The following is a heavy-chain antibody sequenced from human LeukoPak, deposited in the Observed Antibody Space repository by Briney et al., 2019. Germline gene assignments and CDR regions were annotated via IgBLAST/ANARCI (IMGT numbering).Heavy chain of an antibody. D-gene: IGHD2-15*01. CDR2: INHSGST. V-gene: IGHV4-34*01. CDR3: ASLGYCSGGSCYSDY. J-gene: IGHJ4*02. CDR1: GGSFSGYY. Sequence: PSETLSLTCAVYGGSFSGYYWSWLRQPPGKGLEWIGEINHSGSTNYNPSLKSRVTISVDTSKNQFSLKLSSVTAADTAVYYCASLGYCSGGSCYSDYWGQGTLVTVSS.